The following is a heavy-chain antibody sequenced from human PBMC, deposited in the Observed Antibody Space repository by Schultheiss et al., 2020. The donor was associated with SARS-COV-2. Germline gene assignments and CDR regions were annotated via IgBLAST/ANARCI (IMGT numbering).Heavy chain of an antibody. CDR3: ARHGSSYSSGWSHPYNWFDP. CDR2: IYYSGST. V-gene: IGHV4-61*08. D-gene: IGHD6-19*01. CDR1: GGSISSGGYY. Sequence: SETLSLTCTVSGGSISSGGYYWSWIRQPPGKGLEWIGYIYYSGSTNYNPSLKSRVTMSVDTSKNQFSLKLSSVTAADTAVYYCARHGSSYSSGWSHPYNWFDPWGQGTLVTVSS. J-gene: IGHJ5*02.